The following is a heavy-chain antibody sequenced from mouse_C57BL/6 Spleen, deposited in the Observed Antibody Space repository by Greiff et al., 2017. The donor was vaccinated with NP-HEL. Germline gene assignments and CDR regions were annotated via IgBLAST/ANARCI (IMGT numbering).Heavy chain of an antibody. J-gene: IGHJ4*01. Sequence: QVQLQQPGAEPVKPGASVKMSCKASGYTFTSYWITWVKQRPGQGLEWIGDIYPGSGSTNYNEKFKSKATLTVDTSSSTAYMQLSSLTSEDSAVYYCAVYYDYDDYAMDYWGQGTSVTVSS. CDR1: GYTFTSYW. CDR3: AVYYDYDDYAMDY. D-gene: IGHD2-4*01. CDR2: IYPGSGST. V-gene: IGHV1-55*01.